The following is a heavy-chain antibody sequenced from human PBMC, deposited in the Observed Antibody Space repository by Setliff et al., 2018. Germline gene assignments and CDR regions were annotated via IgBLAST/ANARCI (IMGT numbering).Heavy chain of an antibody. Sequence: PSETLSLTCVVDGMSFSEHYWAWIRQSPGKGLEWIGEISHTGSTNYNPSLKSRVTISINTSKKQFSLMMNSVTAADTAVYYCARMSGFLYMDVWGKGTTVTVSS. CDR3: ARMSGFLYMDV. D-gene: IGHD3-3*01. V-gene: IGHV4-34*01. CDR2: ISHTGST. J-gene: IGHJ6*03. CDR1: GMSFSEHY.